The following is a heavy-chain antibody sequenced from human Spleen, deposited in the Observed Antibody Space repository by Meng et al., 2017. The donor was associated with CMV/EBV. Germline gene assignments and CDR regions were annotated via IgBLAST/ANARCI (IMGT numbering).Heavy chain of an antibody. CDR2: VSATGGYT. V-gene: IGHV3-23*01. J-gene: IGHJ4*02. CDR3: AKMAYCSSTTCYDY. D-gene: IGHD2-2*01. Sequence: ASGFTFPNYDMPWVRQTAGKGLEWVSAVSATGGYTYYADSVKGRFTMSRDNSKNTLSLQMNSLRAEGTAVYYCAKMAYCSSTTCYDYWGQGTLVTVSS. CDR1: GFTFPNYD.